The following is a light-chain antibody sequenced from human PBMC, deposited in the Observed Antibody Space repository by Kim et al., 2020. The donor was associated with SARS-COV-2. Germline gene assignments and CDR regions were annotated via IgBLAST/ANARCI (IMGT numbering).Light chain of an antibody. J-gene: IGKJ1*01. V-gene: IGKV3-20*01. CDR2: GAS. CDR1: QSISSSY. CDR3: QQYDSSPRT. Sequence: EIVLTQSPGTLSLSPGERASLSCRASQSISSSYLAWYQKRPGQAPRLLVFGASNRATGIPDRFSGSGSGTDFTLTISRLEPEDFAVYYCQQYDSSPRTFGQGTKVDIK.